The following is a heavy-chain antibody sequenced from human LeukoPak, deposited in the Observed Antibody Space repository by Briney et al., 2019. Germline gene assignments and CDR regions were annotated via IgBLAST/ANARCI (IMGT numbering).Heavy chain of an antibody. V-gene: IGHV4-34*01. Sequence: SETLSLTCGVTGGSFSGYYWSWIRQPPEKGLEWIGDINHSGSTHYNPSLKSRVTISVHTSKNQFSLKLNSVTAADTAVYYCARSRPEVLPVAMDLDYWGQGTLVTVSS. CDR3: ARSRPEVLPVAMDLDY. D-gene: IGHD2-2*01. CDR1: GGSFSGYY. J-gene: IGHJ4*02. CDR2: INHSGST.